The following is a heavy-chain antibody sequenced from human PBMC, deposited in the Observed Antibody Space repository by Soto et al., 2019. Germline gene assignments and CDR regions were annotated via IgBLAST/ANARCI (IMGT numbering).Heavy chain of an antibody. Sequence: QLQLQESGSGLVKPSQTLSLTCAVSGGSISSGGYSWSWIRQPPGQGLEWIGYIYHSGSTYYNPSLKSRVNISVDRSKNLFSLKLSSVTAEYTAVYYCARVRYNWNEEMRGFEPWCQGTLVTVSS. D-gene: IGHD1-1*01. CDR3: ARVRYNWNEEMRGFEP. J-gene: IGHJ5*02. CDR1: GGSISSGGYS. CDR2: IYHSGST. V-gene: IGHV4-30-2*01.